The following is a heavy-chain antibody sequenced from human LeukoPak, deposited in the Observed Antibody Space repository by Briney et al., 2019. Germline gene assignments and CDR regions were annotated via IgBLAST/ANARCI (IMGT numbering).Heavy chain of an antibody. D-gene: IGHD3-16*02. V-gene: IGHV3-23*01. CDR3: AKDSSRGIVARGNWFAP. CDR2: LSGSGGDT. CDR1: GFTFRSYA. Sequence: GGSLRLSCAASGFTFRSYAMSWARQAPGKGLEWVSTLSGSGGDTYYADSVKGRFTISRDSSKTTLYLQMNSLRAEDTAIYYCAKDSSRGIVARGNWFAPWGQGTLVTVSS. J-gene: IGHJ5*02.